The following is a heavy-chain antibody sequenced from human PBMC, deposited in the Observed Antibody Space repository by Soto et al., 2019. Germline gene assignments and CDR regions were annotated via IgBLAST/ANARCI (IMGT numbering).Heavy chain of an antibody. J-gene: IGHJ4*02. V-gene: IGHV2-5*02. CDR1: GFSLTTSGVG. CDR2: IYWDDEK. CDR3: AHSPLGQLLRYVDF. Sequence: QITLKESGPTLVKPTQTLTLTCTFSGFSLTTSGVGVGWIRQPPGKALEWLALIYWDDEKRYSPSLKSRLSITKDTSNNQVVLTMTNMDPVDTATYFCAHSPLGQLLRYVDFWGQGTLVTVSS. D-gene: IGHD1-1*01.